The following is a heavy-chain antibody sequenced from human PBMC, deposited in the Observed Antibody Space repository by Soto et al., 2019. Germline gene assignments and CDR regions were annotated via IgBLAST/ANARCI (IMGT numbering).Heavy chain of an antibody. CDR3: ARRGVTIYYYYMDV. D-gene: IGHD3-10*01. CDR2: IYYSGST. CDR1: GGSISSSSYY. V-gene: IGHV4-39*01. J-gene: IGHJ6*03. Sequence: SETLSLTCTVSGGSISSSSYYWGWIRQPPGKGLEWIGSIYYSGSTYYNPSLKSRVTISVDTSKNQFSLKLSYVTAADTAVYYCARRGVTIYYYYMDVWGKATTVTLSS.